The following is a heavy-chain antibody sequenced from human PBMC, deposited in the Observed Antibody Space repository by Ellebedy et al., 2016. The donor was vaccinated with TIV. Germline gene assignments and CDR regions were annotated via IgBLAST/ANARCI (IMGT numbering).Heavy chain of an antibody. J-gene: IGHJ4*02. Sequence: GESLKISCAASGFTFSSFVMSWVRQAPGKGLEWVSAISGRGGSTYYADSVKGRCTISRDISRNTLYLQMNSLRAEDTAVYYCAKDRALGYCTGGSCNTKWGQGTLVTVSS. CDR3: AKDRALGYCTGGSCNTK. V-gene: IGHV3-23*01. CDR1: GFTFSSFV. CDR2: ISGRGGST. D-gene: IGHD2-15*01.